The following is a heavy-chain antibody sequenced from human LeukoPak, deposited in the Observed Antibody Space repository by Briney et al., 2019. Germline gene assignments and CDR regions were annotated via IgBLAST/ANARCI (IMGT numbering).Heavy chain of an antibody. D-gene: IGHD2-15*01. V-gene: IGHV3-23*01. Sequence: PGGSLRLSCVVSGFTFINYGMSWVRHAPGKGLEWVSTIRASGDRTYYAESVKGRFTMSGDKSKNTLYLQMSNLRAEDTAVYHCAVLAVPAVGYWGQGTLVIVSS. CDR1: GFTFINYG. J-gene: IGHJ4*02. CDR3: AVLAVPAVGY. CDR2: IRASGDRT.